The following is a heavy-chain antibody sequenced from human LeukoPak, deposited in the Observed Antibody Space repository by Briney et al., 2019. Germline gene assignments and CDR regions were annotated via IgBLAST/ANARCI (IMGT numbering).Heavy chain of an antibody. J-gene: IGHJ4*02. CDR1: GYSISSGYY. CDR2: IYHSGST. D-gene: IGHD5-24*01. Sequence: SETLSLTCAVSGYSISSGYYWGWIRQPPGKGLKWIGSIYHSGSTYYNPSLKSRVTISVDTSKNQFSLKLSSVTAADTAVYYCARQQDGYNYHFDYWGQGTLVTVSS. CDR3: ARQQDGYNYHFDY. V-gene: IGHV4-38-2*01.